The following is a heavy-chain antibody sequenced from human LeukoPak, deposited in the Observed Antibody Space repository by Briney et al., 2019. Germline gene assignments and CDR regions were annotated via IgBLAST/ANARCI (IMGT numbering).Heavy chain of an antibody. Sequence: SETLSLTCTVSAGSISSSSYNWGWIRQPPGKGLEWIGSIYYSGSTYYNPSLKSRVTISVDTSKNRFSLKLSSVTAADTAVYYCASPLDYASFDYWGQGTLVTVSS. J-gene: IGHJ4*02. CDR3: ASPLDYASFDY. D-gene: IGHD3/OR15-3a*01. CDR1: AGSISSSSYN. CDR2: IYYSGST. V-gene: IGHV4-39*01.